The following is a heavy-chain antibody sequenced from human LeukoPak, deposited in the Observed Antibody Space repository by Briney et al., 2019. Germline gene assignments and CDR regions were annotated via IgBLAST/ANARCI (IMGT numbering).Heavy chain of an antibody. CDR2: IYYSGST. CDR3: ARYYYDRSGYYPGAFDI. D-gene: IGHD3-22*01. V-gene: IGHV4-30-2*03. J-gene: IGHJ3*02. CDR1: GGSISSGGYY. Sequence: SQTLSLTCTVSGGSISSGGYYWSWIRQHPGKGLEWIGSIYYSGSTYYNPSLKSRVTISVDTSKNQFSLKLSSVTAADTAVYYCARYYYDRSGYYPGAFDIWGQGTMVTVSS.